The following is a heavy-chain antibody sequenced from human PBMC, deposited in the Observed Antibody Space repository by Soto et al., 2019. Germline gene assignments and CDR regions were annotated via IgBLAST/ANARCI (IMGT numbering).Heavy chain of an antibody. D-gene: IGHD5-12*01. J-gene: IGHJ6*03. V-gene: IGHV3-23*01. CDR1: ECTFISFA. CDR3: AKNGYDSYYYYYMDV. Sequence: GGPLRLSCAASECTFISFAISWVSKAQGKGLEWLSSISGSGKSTYDADSVKGRFTVSRDNSKNTLFLHMNTLRAEDTAIYYCAKNGYDSYYYYYMDVWGKGTTVTVSS. CDR2: ISGSGKST.